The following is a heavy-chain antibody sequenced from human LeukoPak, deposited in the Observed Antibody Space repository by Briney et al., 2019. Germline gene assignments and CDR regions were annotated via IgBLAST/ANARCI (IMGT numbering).Heavy chain of an antibody. D-gene: IGHD3-22*01. J-gene: IGHJ4*02. Sequence: SETLSLTCTVSGGSISSSSYYWGWIRQPPGKGLEWIGSIYYSGSTYYNPSLKSRVTISVDTSKNQFSLKLSSVTAADTAVYYCATHVGPVFYYDSSGLIDYWGQGTLVTVSS. CDR3: ATHVGPVFYYDSSGLIDY. CDR1: GGSISSSSYY. CDR2: IYYSGST. V-gene: IGHV4-39*01.